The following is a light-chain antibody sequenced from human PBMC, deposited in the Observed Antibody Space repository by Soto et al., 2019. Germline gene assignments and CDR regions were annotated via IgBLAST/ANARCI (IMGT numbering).Light chain of an antibody. Sequence: ENVLTQSPGTLSLSPGERATLSCRASQSVSSTYLSWYQQKPGQAPRHPIYGASSRATGIPDRFSGSGSGTDFILTISRLEPEDLAVYFCQQYGSLPYTFGQGTKLEIK. CDR3: QQYGSLPYT. V-gene: IGKV3-20*01. CDR2: GAS. J-gene: IGKJ2*01. CDR1: QSVSSTY.